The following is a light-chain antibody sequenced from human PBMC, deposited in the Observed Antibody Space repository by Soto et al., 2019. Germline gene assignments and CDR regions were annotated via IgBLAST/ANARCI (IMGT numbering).Light chain of an antibody. J-gene: IGKJ5*01. CDR2: AAS. CDR3: QQLNSYPLT. CDR1: QGISSY. V-gene: IGKV1-9*01. Sequence: DIQLTQSPSFLSASVGDRVTITCRATQGISSYLAWYQQKPGKAPNLLIYAASSLQSGVPSRFSGSGSGTEFTLTISSLQPEDFATYYCQQLNSYPLTFGQGTRLENK.